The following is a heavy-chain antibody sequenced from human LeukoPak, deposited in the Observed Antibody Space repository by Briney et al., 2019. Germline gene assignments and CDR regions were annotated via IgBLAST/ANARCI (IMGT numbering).Heavy chain of an antibody. CDR2: VRYDGNNP. CDR1: GFTFGSYG. D-gene: IGHD4-17*01. V-gene: IGHV3-30*02. J-gene: IGHJ4*02. Sequence: GGSLRLSCAASGFTFGSYGMHWVRQAPGKGLDWGAFVRYDGNNPYYSASVKGRFTISRDNSKNTLLLRMNTLRLEDAAVYYCARGSRYGDYPYYCDFWGQGTLVTVSS. CDR3: ARGSRYGDYPYYCDF.